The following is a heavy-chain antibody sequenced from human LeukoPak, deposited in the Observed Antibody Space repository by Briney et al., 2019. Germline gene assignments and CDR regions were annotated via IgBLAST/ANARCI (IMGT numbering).Heavy chain of an antibody. V-gene: IGHV3-7*03. J-gene: IGHJ4*02. CDR2: IKQDGSEK. Sequence: GGSLRLSCAASGFALSSHWMTWVRQAPGKGLEWVANIKQDGSEKYYVDSVKGRFTISRDNAKNSLYLQMNSLRAEDTAVYYCARDVYCSGGSCYMPFDYWGQGTLVTVSS. CDR1: GFALSSHW. CDR3: ARDVYCSGGSCYMPFDY. D-gene: IGHD2-15*01.